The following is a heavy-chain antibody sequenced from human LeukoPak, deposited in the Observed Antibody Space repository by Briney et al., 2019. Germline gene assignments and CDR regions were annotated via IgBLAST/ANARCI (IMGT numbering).Heavy chain of an antibody. Sequence: MASETLSLTCTVSGGSIGNYYWTWLRQPPGKGLEWIGYIYYSGITNYNPSLKSRVTISVDTSKNQFFLKLTSVTAADSAMYYCARSDSSSLPPDYWGQGTLVTVSS. CDR3: ARSDSSSLPPDY. CDR1: GGSIGNYY. J-gene: IGHJ4*02. V-gene: IGHV4-59*01. D-gene: IGHD6-6*01. CDR2: IYYSGIT.